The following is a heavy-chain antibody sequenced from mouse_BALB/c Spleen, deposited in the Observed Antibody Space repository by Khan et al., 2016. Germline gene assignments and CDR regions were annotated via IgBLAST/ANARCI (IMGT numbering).Heavy chain of an antibody. CDR3: ARGKYDGVAY. CDR2: INTYTGEP. D-gene: IGHD2-14*01. CDR1: GYTFTNYG. J-gene: IGHJ3*01. V-gene: IGHV9-3-1*01. Sequence: QIQLVQSGPELKKPGETVKISCKASGYTFTNYGMNWVKQAPGKGLKWMGWINTYTGEPTYADDCKGRFAFSLETSASTAYLQINNLKNEDTATYFCARGKYDGVAYWGQGTLVTVSA.